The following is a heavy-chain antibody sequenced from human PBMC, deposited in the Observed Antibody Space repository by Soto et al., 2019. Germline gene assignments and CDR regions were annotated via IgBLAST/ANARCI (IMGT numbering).Heavy chain of an antibody. J-gene: IGHJ6*02. CDR3: ARERLGADSSGDYWNYMDV. D-gene: IGHD3-22*01. CDR1: SDSVSTSFFY. V-gene: IGHV4-30-4*01. Sequence: LTVAVSSDSVSTSFFYLFLRRQPPWRVSEWIGYIHNSGRTYYNPSLRSGLSISVDTSKTHFSLKLTSLTAADTAVYYCARERLGADSSGDYWNYMDVWGQVTTVPVSS. CDR2: IHNSGRT.